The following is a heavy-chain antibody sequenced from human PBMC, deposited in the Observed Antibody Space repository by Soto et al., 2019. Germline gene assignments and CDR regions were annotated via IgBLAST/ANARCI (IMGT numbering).Heavy chain of an antibody. J-gene: IGHJ4*02. Sequence: ASVKVSCKASGYTFTGYYMHWVRQAPGQGLEWMGWINPNSGGTNYAQKFQGWVTMTRDTSISTAYMELSRLRSDDTAVYYCARDPGYGELELGFDYWGQGTLVTVSS. CDR2: INPNSGGT. V-gene: IGHV1-2*04. CDR3: ARDPGYGELELGFDY. CDR1: GYTFTGYY. D-gene: IGHD1-7*01.